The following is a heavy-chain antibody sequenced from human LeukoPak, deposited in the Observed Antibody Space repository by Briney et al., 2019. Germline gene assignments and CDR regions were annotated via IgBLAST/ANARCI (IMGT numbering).Heavy chain of an antibody. CDR1: GGSFSGYY. CDR3: ARGHYVLRFLEWSTPFDY. V-gene: IGHV4-34*01. CDR2: INHSGST. J-gene: IGHJ4*02. Sequence: SETLSLTCAVYGGSFSGYYWSWVRQPPGKGLEWIGEINHSGSTNYNPSLKSRVTISVDTSKNQFSLKLSSATAADTAVYYCARGHYVLRFLEWSTPFDYWGQGTLVTVSS. D-gene: IGHD3-3*01.